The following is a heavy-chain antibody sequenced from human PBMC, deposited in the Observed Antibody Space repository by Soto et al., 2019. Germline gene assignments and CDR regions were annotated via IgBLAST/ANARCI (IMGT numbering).Heavy chain of an antibody. CDR2: IYQSGTT. J-gene: IGHJ4*02. D-gene: IGHD3-22*01. CDR3: ARDSSGRHDY. V-gene: IGHV4-61*01. CDR1: GGSVRIGSYY. Sequence: SETLSLTCSVSGGSVRIGSYYWTWIRQPPGKGLEWIGYIYQSGTTNYNASLRSRVTISIDTSKNQFFLKLNSVTAADAAVYYCARDSSGRHDYWGQGTPVTVSS.